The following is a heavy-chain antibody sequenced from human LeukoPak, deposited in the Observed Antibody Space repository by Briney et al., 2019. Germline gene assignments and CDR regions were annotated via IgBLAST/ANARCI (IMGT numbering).Heavy chain of an antibody. CDR1: GGSISSGGYY. V-gene: IGHV4-31*03. D-gene: IGHD5-18*01. CDR3: AKDPRGGYSNGYSFDY. CDR2: IYYSGST. Sequence: SETLSLTCTVSGGSISSGGYYWSWIRQHPGKGLEWIGYIYYSGSTYYNPSLKSRVTISVDTSKNQFSLKLSSVTAADTAVYYCAKDPRGGYSNGYSFDYWGQGTLVTVSS. J-gene: IGHJ4*02.